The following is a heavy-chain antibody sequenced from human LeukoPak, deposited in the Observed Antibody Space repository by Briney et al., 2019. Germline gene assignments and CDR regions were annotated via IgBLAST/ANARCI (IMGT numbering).Heavy chain of an antibody. J-gene: IGHJ4*02. D-gene: IGHD6-19*01. Sequence: ASVKVSCTASGYTFTGYYMHWVRQAPGQGLEWMGWINPNSGGTNYAQKFQGRVTMTRDTSISTAYMELSRLRSDDTAVYYCARASYSSGWSDYWGQGTLVTVSS. CDR1: GYTFTGYY. CDR3: ARASYSSGWSDY. V-gene: IGHV1-2*02. CDR2: INPNSGGT.